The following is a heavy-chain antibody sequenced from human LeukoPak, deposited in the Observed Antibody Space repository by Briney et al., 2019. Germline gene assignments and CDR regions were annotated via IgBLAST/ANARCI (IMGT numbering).Heavy chain of an antibody. V-gene: IGHV1-18*01. CDR3: ARDLGGWFDP. J-gene: IGHJ5*02. Sequence: AAVKVSCKSSGYTFTSYGISWLRQAPGQGLEWMGWISAYNGNTNYAQRLQGRVNMTTDTSTSTAYMELRSLRSDDTAVYYCARDLGGWFDPWGQGTLVTVSS. CDR1: GYTFTSYG. CDR2: ISAYNGNT. D-gene: IGHD2-15*01.